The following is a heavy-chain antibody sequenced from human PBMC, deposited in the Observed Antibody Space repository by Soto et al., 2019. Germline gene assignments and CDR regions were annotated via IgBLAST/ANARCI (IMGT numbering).Heavy chain of an antibody. D-gene: IGHD3-3*01. CDR1: GFTFSTYA. V-gene: IGHV3-30-3*01. CDR2: ISYDGSNK. Sequence: QVQLVESGGGVVQPGRSLRLSCAASGFTFSTYAMHWVRQAPGKGLEWVAVISYDGSNKYYADSVKGRFTISRDNSKNTLYLQMNSLRAEDTALYYCARDKRDLRFLEWSYYFYYLGQGTLVTVSS. J-gene: IGHJ4*02. CDR3: ARDKRDLRFLEWSYYFYY.